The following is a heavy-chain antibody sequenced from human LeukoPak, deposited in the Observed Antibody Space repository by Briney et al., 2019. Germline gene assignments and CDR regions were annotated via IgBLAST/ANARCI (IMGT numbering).Heavy chain of an antibody. D-gene: IGHD6-13*01. J-gene: IGHJ4*02. Sequence: SETLSLTCAVYGGSFSGYYWSWIRQPPGKGLEWIGEIYHSGSTNYNPSLKSRVTISVDKSKNQFSLKLSSVTAADTAVYYCGAWAAAGTGYWGQGTLVTVSS. V-gene: IGHV4-34*01. CDR1: GGSFSGYY. CDR2: IYHSGST. CDR3: GAWAAAGTGY.